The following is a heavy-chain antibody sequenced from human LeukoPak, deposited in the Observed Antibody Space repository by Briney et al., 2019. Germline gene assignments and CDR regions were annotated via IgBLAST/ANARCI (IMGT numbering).Heavy chain of an antibody. CDR3: ARDRVRGNSNPFFDY. CDR2: IYYSGST. Sequence: KPSETLSLTCTVSGGSISGYYWSWIRQPPGKGLEWIGYIYYSGSTNYNPSLKSRVTISVDTSKNQFSLKLSSVTAADTAVYYCARDRVRGNSNPFFDYWGQGTLVTVSS. CDR1: GGSISGYY. J-gene: IGHJ4*02. D-gene: IGHD4-11*01. V-gene: IGHV4-59*01.